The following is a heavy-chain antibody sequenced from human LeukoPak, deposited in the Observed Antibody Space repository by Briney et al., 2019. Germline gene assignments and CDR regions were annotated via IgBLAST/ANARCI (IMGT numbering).Heavy chain of an antibody. V-gene: IGHV1-69*01. J-gene: IGHJ4*02. CDR2: IIPIFGTA. CDR1: GGTFSSYA. Sequence: ASVKVSCKAPGGTFSSYAISWVRQAPGQGLEWMGGIIPIFGTANYAQKFQGRVTITADESTSTAYMELSSLRSEDTAVYYCARALWASRVFDYWGQGTLVTVSS. CDR3: ARALWASRVFDY. D-gene: IGHD3-16*01.